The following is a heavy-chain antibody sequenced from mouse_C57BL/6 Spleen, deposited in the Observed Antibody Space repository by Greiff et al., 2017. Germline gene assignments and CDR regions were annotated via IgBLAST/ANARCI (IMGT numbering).Heavy chain of an antibody. D-gene: IGHD1-1*01. Sequence: DVKLVESEGGLVQPGSSMKLSCTASGFTFSDYYMAWVRQVPEKGLEWVANINYDGSSTYYLDSLKSRFIISRDNAKNILYLQMSSLKSEDTATYYCAREGFTLDYWGQGTTLTVSS. CDR3: AREGFTLDY. CDR2: INYDGSST. V-gene: IGHV5-16*01. J-gene: IGHJ2*01. CDR1: GFTFSDYY.